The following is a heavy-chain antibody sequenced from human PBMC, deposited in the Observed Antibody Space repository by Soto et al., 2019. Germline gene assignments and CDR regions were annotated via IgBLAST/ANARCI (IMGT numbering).Heavy chain of an antibody. V-gene: IGHV4-59*01. J-gene: IGHJ4*02. Sequence: PSETLSLTCIVSRGSISNYFWTWIRQPPGRGLEWIGYISYSGTTNYNASRKSRVTISVDTSANQFSLRVRSVTAADTAVYYCARIRGLAEVSPYFDHWGQVARVTVSS. D-gene: IGHD2-21*01. CDR3: ARIRGLAEVSPYFDH. CDR2: ISYSGTT. CDR1: RGSISNYF.